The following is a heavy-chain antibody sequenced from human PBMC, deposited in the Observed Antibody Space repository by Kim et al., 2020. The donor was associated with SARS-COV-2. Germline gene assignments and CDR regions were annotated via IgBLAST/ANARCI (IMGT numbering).Heavy chain of an antibody. D-gene: IGHD3-10*01. V-gene: IGHV4-39*01. CDR3: ARPSYYYGSGYAFDI. Sequence: PALKSRVTISVDTSKNQFSLKLSSVTDADTAVYYCARPSYYYGSGYAFDIWGQGTMVTVSS. J-gene: IGHJ3*02.